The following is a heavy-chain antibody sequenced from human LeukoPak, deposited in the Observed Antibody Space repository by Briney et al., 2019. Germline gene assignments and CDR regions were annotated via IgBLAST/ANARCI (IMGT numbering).Heavy chain of an antibody. V-gene: IGHV3-7*01. J-gene: IGHJ4*02. D-gene: IGHD6-19*01. CDR1: GFTFRTYW. Sequence: GGSLRLSCAASGFTFRTYWMSWVRQAPGKGLEWVANIKQDGNEKYYVDSVKGRFTISRDNAKNTLYLQMNSLRAEDTAVYYCARILDSAWGELGYWGQGTLVTVSS. CDR2: IKQDGNEK. CDR3: ARILDSAWGELGY.